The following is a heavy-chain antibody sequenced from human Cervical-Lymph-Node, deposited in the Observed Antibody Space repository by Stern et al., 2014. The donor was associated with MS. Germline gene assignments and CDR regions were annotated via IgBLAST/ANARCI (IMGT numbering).Heavy chain of an antibody. D-gene: IGHD2/OR15-2a*01. CDR3: ARDRRAFLDY. CDR2: IREDGYDK. CDR1: GFSFGTSW. V-gene: IGHV3-7*01. Sequence: DVQLVESGGGLVQPGGSLRLSCVASGFSFGTSWMSWVRQPPGRGLEWVANIREDGYDKFYVDSVKGRFTISRDKARNSLYLQMNSLTVADTAVYYCARDRRAFLDYWGQGTHVAVSS. J-gene: IGHJ4*02.